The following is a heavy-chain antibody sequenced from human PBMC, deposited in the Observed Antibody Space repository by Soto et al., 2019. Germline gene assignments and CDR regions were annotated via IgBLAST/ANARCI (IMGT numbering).Heavy chain of an antibody. V-gene: IGHV4-34*01. Sequence: QVQLQQWGAGLLKPSETLSLTCAVYGGSFSGHSWTWIRQSPGKGLEWIGDINHSGRVNYSPSLKSRVTISLDTSKNQFSLTLSAVTAADTAMYYCSTSAYDTNGYYRFNPWGQGTPVTVSS. CDR3: STSAYDTNGYYRFNP. CDR1: GGSFSGHS. D-gene: IGHD3-22*01. CDR2: INHSGRV. J-gene: IGHJ5*01.